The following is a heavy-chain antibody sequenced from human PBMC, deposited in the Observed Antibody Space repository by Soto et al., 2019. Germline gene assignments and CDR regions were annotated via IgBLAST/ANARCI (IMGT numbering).Heavy chain of an antibody. CDR1: GGSISSSVYY. V-gene: IGHV4-39*01. Sequence: SETLSLTCTVSGGSISSSVYYWGWIRQPPGAGLEWIGSIYYSGGPYYNPSLRSRVTISVGTSKNQFSLNLSSVTAADTAVYYCARILGGVELADVSAHGWGQGTLVTFSS. D-gene: IGHD1-26*01. CDR2: IYYSGGP. CDR3: ARILGGVELADVSAHG. J-gene: IGHJ4*02.